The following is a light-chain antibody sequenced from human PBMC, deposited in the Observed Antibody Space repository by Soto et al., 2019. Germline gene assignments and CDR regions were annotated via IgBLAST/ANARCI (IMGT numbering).Light chain of an antibody. CDR2: DVS. CDR1: SSDVGGYNY. Sequence: QPALTQPPSVSGSPWQLVTISCTGTSSDVGGYNYVSWYQQHPGKAPKLMIYDVSKRPSGVPDRFSGSKSGNTASLTISGLQAEDEADYYCCSYAGSYTYVVFGGGTRLTVL. J-gene: IGLJ2*01. V-gene: IGLV2-11*01. CDR3: CSYAGSYTYVV.